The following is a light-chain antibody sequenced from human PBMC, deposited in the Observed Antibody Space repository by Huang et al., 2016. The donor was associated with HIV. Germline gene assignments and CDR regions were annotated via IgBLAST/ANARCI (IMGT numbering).Light chain of an antibody. CDR1: QTLSSN. V-gene: IGKV3-15*01. Sequence: EIVMTQSPATLSVSPGERATLSCRTSQTLSSNLAWYQQNPGQAPRHLICGASTRANGIPARFSGSGSGTEFTLSITSLQSEDFAVYFCQQYNNWPPITFGQGTRLEIK. CDR3: QQYNNWPPIT. CDR2: GAS. J-gene: IGKJ5*01.